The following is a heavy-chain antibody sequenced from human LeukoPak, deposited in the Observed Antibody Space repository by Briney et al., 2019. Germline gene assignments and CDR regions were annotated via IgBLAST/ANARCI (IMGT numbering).Heavy chain of an antibody. CDR3: ARVTYYYDSSGYSPVDY. J-gene: IGHJ4*02. CDR1: GGSIGSGGYY. D-gene: IGHD3-22*01. V-gene: IGHV4-31*03. Sequence: PSETLSLTCTVSGGSIGSGGYYWSWIRQHPGKGLEWIGYIYYSGSTYYNPSLKSRVTISVDTSKNQFSLKLSSVTAADTAVYYCARVTYYYDSSGYSPVDYWGQGTLVTVSS. CDR2: IYYSGST.